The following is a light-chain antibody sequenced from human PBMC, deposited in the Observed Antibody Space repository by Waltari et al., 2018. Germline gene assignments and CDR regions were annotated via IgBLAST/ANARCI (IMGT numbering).Light chain of an antibody. CDR1: QSLVYSDGNIH. Sequence: DVVMTQSPLSLPVTLGQPAPISCTSSQSLVYSDGNIHLCWFQQRPGQSPRRLIYRVSNRDSGVPDRFSGSGSGTDFTLRINRVAAEDVGVYYCMQGRHWPYTFGQGTKLEIK. V-gene: IGKV2-30*01. CDR2: RVS. J-gene: IGKJ2*01. CDR3: MQGRHWPYT.